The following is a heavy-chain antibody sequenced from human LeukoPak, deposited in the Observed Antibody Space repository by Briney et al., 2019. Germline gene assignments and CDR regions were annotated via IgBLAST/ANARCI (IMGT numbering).Heavy chain of an antibody. Sequence: KASETLSLTCTVSGGSIGTYYWSWIRQPAGKGLEWIGRVFTTGGANYNPSLKSRVTMSPDMSTNLFSLKPISLTPAVPGVADGVRDGPSWGLLWGQGAMVTVSS. CDR1: GGSIGTYY. V-gene: IGHV4-4*07. J-gene: IGHJ4*02. D-gene: IGHD7-27*01. CDR3: VRDGPSWGLL. CDR2: VFTTGGA.